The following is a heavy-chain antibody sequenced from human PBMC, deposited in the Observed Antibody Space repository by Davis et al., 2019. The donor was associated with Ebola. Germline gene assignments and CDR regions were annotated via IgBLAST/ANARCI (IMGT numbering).Heavy chain of an antibody. CDR3: ARVVLQVRDRKRTYYYYYMDV. CDR2: INHSGST. J-gene: IGHJ6*03. Sequence: PSETLSLTCAVYGGSFSGYYWSWIRQPPGKGLEWIGEINHSGSTNYNPSLKSRVTISVDTSKNQFSLKLSSVTAADTAVYYCARVVLQVRDRKRTYYYYYMDVWGKGTTVTVSS. V-gene: IGHV4-34*01. CDR1: GGSFSGYY. D-gene: IGHD3-10*01.